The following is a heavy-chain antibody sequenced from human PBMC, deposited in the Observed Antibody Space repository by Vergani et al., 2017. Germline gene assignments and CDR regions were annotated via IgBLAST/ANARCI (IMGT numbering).Heavy chain of an antibody. CDR1: GFTFSSYA. J-gene: IGHJ2*01. V-gene: IGHV3-23*01. CDR3: AKRGVGDWYFDL. D-gene: IGHD1-26*01. Sequence: EVQLLESGGGLVQPGGSLRLSCAASGFTFSSYAMSWVRQAPGKGLEGVSAISGSGGSTYYADSVKGRFTISRDNSKNTLYLQMNSLRAEDTAVYYCAKRGVGDWYFDLWGRGTLVTVSS. CDR2: ISGSGGST.